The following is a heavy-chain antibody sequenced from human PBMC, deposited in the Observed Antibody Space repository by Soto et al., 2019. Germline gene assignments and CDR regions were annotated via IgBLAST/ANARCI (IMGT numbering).Heavy chain of an antibody. V-gene: IGHV1-69*01. CDR1: GGTFSSYV. CDR3: ATGLYGSGGDI. Sequence: QVQLLQSGAEVKKSGSSVKVSCKAFGGTFSSYVISWVRQAPGQGLEWMGGIIPVFRTAKYAQRFQGRVSITVDECTTTTYMDLSSLRSEDTAVYFCATGLYGSGGDIWGQGTMVTVSS. CDR2: IIPVFRTA. J-gene: IGHJ3*02. D-gene: IGHD3-10*01.